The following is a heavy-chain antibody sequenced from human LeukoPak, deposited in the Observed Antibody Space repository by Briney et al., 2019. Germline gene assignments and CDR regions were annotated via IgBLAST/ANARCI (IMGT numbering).Heavy chain of an antibody. J-gene: IGHJ4*02. D-gene: IGHD2/OR15-2a*01. V-gene: IGHV3-30*04. CDR3: ARASMVLYYFDY. Sequence: GGSLRLSCAASGFTFSSYAMHWVRQAPGKGLEWVAVISYDGSNKYYADSVKGRFTISGDNSKNTLYLQMNSLRAEDTAVYYCARASMVLYYFDYWGQGALVTVSS. CDR1: GFTFSSYA. CDR2: ISYDGSNK.